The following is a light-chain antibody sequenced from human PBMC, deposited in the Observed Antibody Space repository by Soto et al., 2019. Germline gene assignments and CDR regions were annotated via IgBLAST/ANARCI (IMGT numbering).Light chain of an antibody. J-gene: IGLJ3*02. Sequence: QLVLTQPPSASGTPGQRVTISCSGSSSNIGSNYVYWYQQLPGTAPKLLIYSNNQRPSGVPDRFSGSKSGTSASLAISGLRSDDEADYYCAAWDDSLSGHWVFVGGTKLTVL. V-gene: IGLV1-47*02. CDR3: AAWDDSLSGHWV. CDR2: SNN. CDR1: SSNIGSNY.